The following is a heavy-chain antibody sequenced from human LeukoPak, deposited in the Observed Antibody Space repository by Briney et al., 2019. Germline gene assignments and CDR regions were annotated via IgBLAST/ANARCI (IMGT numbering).Heavy chain of an antibody. CDR2: ILQDGSEK. V-gene: IGHV3-7*01. J-gene: IGHJ3*01. CDR1: GFTFSGYF. CDR3: ARDPGSDAFDF. Sequence: QPGGSLRLSCATSGFTFSGYFVTWVRQAPGKGLEWVANILQDGSEKYYVDSVKGRFTISRDNAKNSLYLQMNSLRAEDTAVYYCARDPGSDAFDFWGQGTMVTVSS. D-gene: IGHD7-27*01.